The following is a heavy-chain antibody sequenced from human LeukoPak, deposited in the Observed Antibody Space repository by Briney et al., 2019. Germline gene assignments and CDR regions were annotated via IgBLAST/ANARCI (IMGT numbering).Heavy chain of an antibody. CDR3: ARRGLDTFDY. CDR1: GGSISSSSYY. J-gene: IGHJ4*02. CDR2: IYYSGST. D-gene: IGHD5-18*01. Sequence: SETLSLTCTVSGGSISSSSYYWGWIRQPPGKGLEWIGSIYYSGSTYYNPSLKSRVTTSVDTSKNQFSLKLSSVTAADTAVYYCARRGLDTFDYWGQGTLVTVSS. V-gene: IGHV4-39*01.